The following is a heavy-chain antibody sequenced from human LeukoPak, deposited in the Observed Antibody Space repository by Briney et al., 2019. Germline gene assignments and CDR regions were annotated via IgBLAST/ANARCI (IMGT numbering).Heavy chain of an antibody. CDR3: ARGRSGGDWFDP. CDR2: INDTGST. V-gene: IGHV4-59*01. J-gene: IGHJ5*02. CDR1: GGSIGSYY. Sequence: PSETLSLTCTVSGGSIGSYYWSWIRQPPGKGLEWIGYINDTGSTKYNPSLKSRVTISVDTSRNHLSLKLTSLTAADTAVYYCARGRSGGDWFDPWGQGTLVTVSS. D-gene: IGHD3-10*01.